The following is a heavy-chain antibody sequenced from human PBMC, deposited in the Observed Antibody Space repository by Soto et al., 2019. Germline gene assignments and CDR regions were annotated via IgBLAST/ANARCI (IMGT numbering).Heavy chain of an antibody. D-gene: IGHD6-13*01. J-gene: IGHJ5*02. V-gene: IGHV3-23*01. CDR2: ISGSGGST. CDR3: AKASSSWSLFWFDP. CDR1: GFTFSGYA. Sequence: PGGSLRLSCAASGFTFSGYAMSWVRQAPGKGLEWVSAISGSGGSTYYADSVKGRFTISRDNSKNTLYLQMNSLRAEDTAVYYCAKASSSWSLFWFDPWGQGTLVTVSS.